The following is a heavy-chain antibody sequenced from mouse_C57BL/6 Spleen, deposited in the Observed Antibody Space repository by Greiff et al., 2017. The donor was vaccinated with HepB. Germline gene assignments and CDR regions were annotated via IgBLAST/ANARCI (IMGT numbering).Heavy chain of an antibody. D-gene: IGHD4-1*01. CDR3: AMGGYWDWFAY. CDR1: GYTFTDYY. J-gene: IGHJ3*01. V-gene: IGHV1-26*01. CDR2: INPNNGGT. Sequence: EVQLQQSGPELVKPGASVKISCKASGYTFTDYYMNWVKQSHGKSLEWIGDINPNNGGTSYNQKFKGKATLTVDKSSSTAYMELRSLTYEDSAVYDCAMGGYWDWFAYWGQGTLVTVSA.